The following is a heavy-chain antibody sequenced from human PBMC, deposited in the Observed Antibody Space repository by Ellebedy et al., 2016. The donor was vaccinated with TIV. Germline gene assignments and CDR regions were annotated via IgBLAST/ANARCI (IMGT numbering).Heavy chain of an antibody. V-gene: IGHV3-30-3*01. D-gene: IGHD2-15*01. CDR1: GFTFSSYA. CDR3: AKDRAPATTDYFDY. CDR2: ISYDGSNK. Sequence: PGGSLRLSCAASGFTFSSYAMHWVRQAPGKGLEWVAVISYDGSNKYYADSVKGRFTISRGNAKNSLYLQMNSLRAEDTALYYCAKDRAPATTDYFDYWGQGTLVTVSS. J-gene: IGHJ4*02.